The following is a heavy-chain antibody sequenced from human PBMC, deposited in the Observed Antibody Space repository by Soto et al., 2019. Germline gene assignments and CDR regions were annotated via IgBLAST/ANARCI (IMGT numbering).Heavy chain of an antibody. CDR1: GFIFSNYA. CDR2: ISYDGYDK. Sequence: GGSLRLSCAASGFIFSNYAIHWVRQAPGKGLEWVALISYDGYDKYYTDSVKGRFTISRDNSKNTLYLQMNSLRPEDTAVYYCARAPIRLGGFWFDPWGQGTLVTVSS. D-gene: IGHD1-26*01. CDR3: ARAPIRLGGFWFDP. V-gene: IGHV3-30*04. J-gene: IGHJ5*02.